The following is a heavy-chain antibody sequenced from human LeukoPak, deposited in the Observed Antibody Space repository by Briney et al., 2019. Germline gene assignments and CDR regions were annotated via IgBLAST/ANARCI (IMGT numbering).Heavy chain of an antibody. CDR3: ARGAYDSSGHRALRYGMDV. V-gene: IGHV4-59*01. CDR2: IYYSGST. Sequence: ASETLSLTCTVSGGSISSYYWSWIRQPPGKGLEWIGYIYYSGSTNYNPSLKSRVTISVDTSKNQFSLKLSSVTAADTAVYYCARGAYDSSGHRALRYGMDVWGQGTTVTVSS. J-gene: IGHJ6*02. D-gene: IGHD3-22*01. CDR1: GGSISSYY.